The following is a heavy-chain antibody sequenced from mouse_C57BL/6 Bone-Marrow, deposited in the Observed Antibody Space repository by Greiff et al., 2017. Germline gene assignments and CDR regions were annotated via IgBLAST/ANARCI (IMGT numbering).Heavy chain of an antibody. CDR2: IVPGKGVT. CDR3: TRMAY. V-gene: IGHV14-4*01. CDR1: GFNIKDDY. Sequence: EVQRVESGAELVRPGASVKLSCTASGFNIKDDYLHWVKQRPEKGLEWFGWIVPGKGVTEYASKFQGKATITVDTSSNTAYLQLSSLTSEDTSVYYCTRMAYGGRGTLVTVTA. J-gene: IGHJ3*01.